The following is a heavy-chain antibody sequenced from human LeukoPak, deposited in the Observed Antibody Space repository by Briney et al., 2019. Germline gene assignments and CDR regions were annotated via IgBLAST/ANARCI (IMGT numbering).Heavy chain of an antibody. CDR3: ARGYDYGDYGVVE. Sequence: GGSLRLSCAASGFTFSNYGMHWVRQAPGKGLEWVAVIWYDGSNKYYSDSVRGRFTISRDNSKNTLYLQMNSLRAEDTAVYYCARGYDYGDYGVVEWGQRNLVTVSS. V-gene: IGHV3-33*01. D-gene: IGHD4-17*01. J-gene: IGHJ4*02. CDR1: GFTFSNYG. CDR2: IWYDGSNK.